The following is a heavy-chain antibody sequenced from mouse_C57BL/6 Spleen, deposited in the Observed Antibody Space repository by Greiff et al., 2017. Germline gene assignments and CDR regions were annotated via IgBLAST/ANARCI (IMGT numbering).Heavy chain of an antibody. J-gene: IGHJ4*01. CDR3: ARSYYSNYPYAMDY. CDR1: GYTFTSYD. Sequence: VQLQESGPELVKPGASVKLSCKASGYTFTSYDINWVKQRPGQGLEWIGWIYPRDGSTKYTEKFKGKATLTVDTSSSTAYMELHSLTSEDSAVYFCARSYYSNYPYAMDYWGQGTSVTVSS. V-gene: IGHV1-85*01. D-gene: IGHD2-5*01. CDR2: IYPRDGST.